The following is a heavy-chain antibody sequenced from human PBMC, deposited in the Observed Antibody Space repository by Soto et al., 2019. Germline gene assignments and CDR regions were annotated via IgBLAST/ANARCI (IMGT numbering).Heavy chain of an antibody. V-gene: IGHV3-74*01. J-gene: IGHJ5*02. D-gene: IGHD2-15*01. Sequence: GGSLRLSCAASGFTFSSYWMHWVRQVPGKGLVWVSRINSDGSSTSYADSVKGRFTMSRDNAKNTLYLQMDSLRAEDKAVYYCVRDHLGYCSSASCYWFDPWHQGTLVTVS. CDR1: GFTFSSYW. CDR3: VRDHLGYCSSASCYWFDP. CDR2: INSDGSST.